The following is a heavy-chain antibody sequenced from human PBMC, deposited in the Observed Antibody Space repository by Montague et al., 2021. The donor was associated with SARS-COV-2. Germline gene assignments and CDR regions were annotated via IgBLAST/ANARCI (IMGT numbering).Heavy chain of an antibody. CDR1: GGSVSSRSYY. D-gene: IGHD4-23*01. Sequence: SETLSLTCTVSGGSVSSRSYYWGWIRQPPGKGLEWIGSIYYSGSTHSNPSLKSRVTVSVDTSKYQFSLKLSSVTAADTAVYYCARRGDYGGPRFDYWGQGTLVSVSS. CDR2: IYYSGST. CDR3: ARRGDYGGPRFDY. V-gene: IGHV4-39*01. J-gene: IGHJ4*02.